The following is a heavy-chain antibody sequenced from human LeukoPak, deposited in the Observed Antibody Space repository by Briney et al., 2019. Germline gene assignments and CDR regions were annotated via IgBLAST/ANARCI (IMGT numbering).Heavy chain of an antibody. Sequence: PGRSLRLSCAASGFTFSSYGMHWVRQAPGKGLEWVAVIWYDGSNKYYADSVKGRFTISRDNSKNTLYLQMNSLRAEDTAVYYCARGLDYGSGSYPYYFDYWGQGTLVTVSS. J-gene: IGHJ4*02. CDR2: IWYDGSNK. CDR3: ARGLDYGSGSYPYYFDY. D-gene: IGHD3-10*01. V-gene: IGHV3-33*01. CDR1: GFTFSSYG.